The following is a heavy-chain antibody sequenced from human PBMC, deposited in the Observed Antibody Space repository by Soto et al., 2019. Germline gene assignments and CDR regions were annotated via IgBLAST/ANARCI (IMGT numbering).Heavy chain of an antibody. CDR3: ARVSSVWSTFDS. Sequence: GESLKISCEASGYSFTSYWIAWVRQMPGKGLEWMGMISPADSDTRYSPSFQRQVTISADKSISTAYLHWSRLRASDTAMYYCARVSSVWSTFDSWGQGALVTVSS. D-gene: IGHD6-19*01. J-gene: IGHJ4*02. V-gene: IGHV5-51*01. CDR1: GYSFTSYW. CDR2: ISPADSDT.